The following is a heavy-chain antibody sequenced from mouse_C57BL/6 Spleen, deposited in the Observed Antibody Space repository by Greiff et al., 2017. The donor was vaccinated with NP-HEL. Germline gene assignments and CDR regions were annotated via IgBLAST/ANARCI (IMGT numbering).Heavy chain of an antibody. D-gene: IGHD4-1*01. J-gene: IGHJ2*01. CDR2: IYPGDGDT. CDR1: GYAFSSSW. V-gene: IGHV1-82*01. CDR3: ARRTGDY. Sequence: VQLQQSGPELVKPGASVKISCKASGYAFSSSWMNWVKQRPGKGLEWIGRIYPGDGDTNYNGKFKGKATLTADKSSSTAYMQLSSLTSEDSAVYFCARRTGDYWGQGTTLTVSP.